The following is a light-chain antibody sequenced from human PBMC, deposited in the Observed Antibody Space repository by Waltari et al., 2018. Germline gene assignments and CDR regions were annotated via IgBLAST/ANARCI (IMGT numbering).Light chain of an antibody. CDR3: MQSLQSRT. V-gene: IGKV2-28*01. J-gene: IGKJ2*01. Sequence: DIVMTQSPLSLPVTPGEPASISCRSSQSLLHSTGYNCLDGYLQKPGQSPQLLIYLGSSRASGVPDRFSGSGSGTDFTLKISRVEAEDVGVYYCMQSLQSRTFGQGTKLEIK. CDR1: QSLLHSTGYNC. CDR2: LGS.